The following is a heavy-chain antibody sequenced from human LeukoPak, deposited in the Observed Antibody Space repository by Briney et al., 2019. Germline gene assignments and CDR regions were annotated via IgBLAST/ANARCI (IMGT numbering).Heavy chain of an antibody. D-gene: IGHD3/OR15-3a*01. CDR3: TTRGYFDGLVITPLVDY. V-gene: IGHV3-73*01. CDR2: IRSKANSYAT. Sequence: GGSLRLSCAASGFTFSGSAMHWVRQASGKGLEWVGRIRSKANSYATAYAASVKGRFTISRDDSKNTAYLQMNSLKTEDTAVYYCTTRGYFDGLVITPLVDYWGQGTLVTVSS. J-gene: IGHJ4*02. CDR1: GFTFSGSA.